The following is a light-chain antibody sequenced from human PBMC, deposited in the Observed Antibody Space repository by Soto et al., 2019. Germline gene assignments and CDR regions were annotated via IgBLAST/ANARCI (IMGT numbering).Light chain of an antibody. Sequence: EIVLTQSPGTLSLSPGERATLSCRASQSVSSTYLAWYQQKPGQAPRLLIYGASSRATGIPDRFSGSGSGTDFTLTISRLEPEDFAVYFFQQYGSSPRTFGQGTRLVIK. J-gene: IGKJ5*01. CDR1: QSVSSTY. V-gene: IGKV3-20*01. CDR2: GAS. CDR3: QQYGSSPRT.